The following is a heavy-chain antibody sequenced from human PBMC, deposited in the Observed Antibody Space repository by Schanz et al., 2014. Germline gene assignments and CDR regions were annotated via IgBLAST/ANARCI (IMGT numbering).Heavy chain of an antibody. CDR2: MYHSGSS. D-gene: IGHD2-8*02. CDR3: ARVGGGILTSWYALDS. Sequence: QVQLQESGPGLVKPSETLSLTCTVSGGSISSHFWSWIRQPPGKGPERIGYMYHSGSSNYNPSLYGRVTIAVDTSKNQFSLKTTSLTAADTAVYFCARVGGGILTSWYALDSWGQGTLVTVSS. CDR1: GGSISSHF. V-gene: IGHV4-59*11. J-gene: IGHJ4*02.